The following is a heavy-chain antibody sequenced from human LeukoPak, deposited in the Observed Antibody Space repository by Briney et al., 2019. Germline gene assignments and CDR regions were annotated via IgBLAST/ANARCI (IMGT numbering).Heavy chain of an antibody. Sequence: PGGSLRLSCAASGFTFSDHYMDWVRQAPGKGLEWVGRARNKANSYTTEYAASVKGRFTISRDDSKNSLYLQMTSLKTEDSAVYYRVTVGTTRYFDYWGQGTLVTVSS. CDR3: VTVGTTRYFDY. CDR2: ARNKANSYTT. J-gene: IGHJ4*02. V-gene: IGHV3-72*01. D-gene: IGHD1-26*01. CDR1: GFTFSDHY.